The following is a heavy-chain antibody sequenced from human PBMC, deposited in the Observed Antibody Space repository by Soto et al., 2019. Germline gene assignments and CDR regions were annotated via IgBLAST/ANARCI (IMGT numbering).Heavy chain of an antibody. Sequence: SVKVSCKASGGTFSSYAISWVRQAPGQGLEWMGGIIPIFGTANYAQKFQGRVTITADESTSTAYMELSSLRSEDTAVYYCARDQPIAVAGTVSAGVFDYWGQGALVTSPQ. CDR3: ARDQPIAVAGTVSAGVFDY. J-gene: IGHJ4*02. V-gene: IGHV1-69*13. CDR2: IIPIFGTA. CDR1: GGTFSSYA. D-gene: IGHD6-19*01.